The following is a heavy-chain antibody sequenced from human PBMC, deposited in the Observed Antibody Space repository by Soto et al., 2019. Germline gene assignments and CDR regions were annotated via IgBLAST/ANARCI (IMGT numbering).Heavy chain of an antibody. V-gene: IGHV3-23*01. CDR1: RFTFSNYA. Sequence: GGSLRLSCAASRFTFSNYAMSWVRQAPGKGLEWVSGISSTGGSTYYADSVKGRFTISRDNSKNTLDLQMSSLRAEDTAIYYCARAHDYDFWSGFLFYGMDVWGQGTTVTGSS. D-gene: IGHD3-3*01. CDR3: ARAHDYDFWSGFLFYGMDV. CDR2: ISSTGGST. J-gene: IGHJ6*02.